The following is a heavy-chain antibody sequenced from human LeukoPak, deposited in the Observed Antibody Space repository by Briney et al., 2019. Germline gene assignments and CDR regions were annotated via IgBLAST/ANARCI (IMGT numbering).Heavy chain of an antibody. CDR2: ISWNSGSI. Sequence: GRSLRLSCAASGFTFDDYAMHWVRQAPGKGLEWVSGISWNSGSIGYADSVKGRFTISRDNAKNSLYLQMNSLRAEDTAVYYCARDRGSSSGPDYYYYGMDVWGQGTTVTVSS. J-gene: IGHJ6*02. CDR3: ARDRGSSSGPDYYYYGMDV. D-gene: IGHD6-13*01. CDR1: GFTFDDYA. V-gene: IGHV3-9*01.